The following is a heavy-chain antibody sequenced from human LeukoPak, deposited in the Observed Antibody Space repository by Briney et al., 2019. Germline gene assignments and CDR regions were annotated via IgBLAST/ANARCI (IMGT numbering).Heavy chain of an antibody. CDR3: ARERLLWQGEGGFDY. CDR1: GGSISSSSYY. CDR2: IYYSGST. V-gene: IGHV4-39*07. D-gene: IGHD3-16*01. J-gene: IGHJ4*02. Sequence: SSETLSLTCTVSGGSISSSSYYWGWIRQPPGKGLEWIGSIYYSGSTYYNPSLKSRVTISVDTSKNQFSLKLSSVTAADTAVYYCARERLLWQGEGGFDYWGQGTLVTVSS.